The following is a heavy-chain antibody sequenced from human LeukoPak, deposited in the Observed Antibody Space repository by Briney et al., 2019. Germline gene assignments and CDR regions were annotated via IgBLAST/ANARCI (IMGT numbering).Heavy chain of an antibody. V-gene: IGHV3-23*01. CDR2: FSVSDGIT. D-gene: IGHD4-17*01. CDR1: GFTFSSYA. Sequence: GGSLRLSCAASGFTFSSYAMSWVRQAPGKGLEWVSGFSVSDGITYYADSVKGRFTISRDNAKNSLYLQMNSLRAEDTAVYYCARDYSTVTTFFDYWGQGTLVTVSS. J-gene: IGHJ4*02. CDR3: ARDYSTVTTFFDY.